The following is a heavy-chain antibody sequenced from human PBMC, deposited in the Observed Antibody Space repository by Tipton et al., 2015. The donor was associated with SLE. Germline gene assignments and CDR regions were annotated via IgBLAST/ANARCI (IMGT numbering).Heavy chain of an antibody. V-gene: IGHV3-43*01. CDR3: AKGRYSGTSGPLDS. D-gene: IGHD1-26*01. CDR1: GFAFDDYP. Sequence: GYLRLSCLASGFAFDDYPMHWVRQSPGMSLEWVSLITWNGGTIYYSDSVRGRFTISRDNRKNSVYLQLNALRPEDSALYYCAKGRYSGTSGPLDSWGQGTLVTVSS. J-gene: IGHJ4*02. CDR2: ITWNGGTI.